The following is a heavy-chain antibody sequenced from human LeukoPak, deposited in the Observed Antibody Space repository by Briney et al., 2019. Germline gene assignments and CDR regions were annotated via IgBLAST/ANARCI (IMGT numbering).Heavy chain of an antibody. CDR2: ISGSSGST. CDR1: GFTFSSYA. V-gene: IGHV3-23*01. D-gene: IGHD3-16*02. Sequence: PGGSLRLSCAASGFTFSSYAMSWVRQAPGKGLEWVSAISGSSGSTYYADSVKGRFTISRDTSKNTLYLQMNSLRAEDTAVYYCARYNDYIWGSYRYPYYMDVWGKGTTVTVSS. CDR3: ARYNDYIWGSYRYPYYMDV. J-gene: IGHJ6*03.